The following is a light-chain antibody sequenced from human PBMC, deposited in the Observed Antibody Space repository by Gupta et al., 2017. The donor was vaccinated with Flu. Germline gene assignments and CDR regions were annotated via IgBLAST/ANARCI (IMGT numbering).Light chain of an antibody. V-gene: IGKV3-15*01. J-gene: IGKJ2*01. CDR2: DAS. CDR1: QSISSN. Sequence: PAIRSVSPGERATLSCRASQSISSNLDWYQQRPGQPPRRLIYDASTRVTGIPARFSGSGSGTEFTLTISSLQSEDFAIYYCKQYHNWPQTFGQGTKVEI. CDR3: KQYHNWPQT.